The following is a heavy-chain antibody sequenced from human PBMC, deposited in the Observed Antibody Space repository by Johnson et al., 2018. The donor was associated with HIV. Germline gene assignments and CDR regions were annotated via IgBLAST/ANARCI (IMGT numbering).Heavy chain of an antibody. CDR3: AREVDAFDM. V-gene: IGHV3-33*01. CDR2: IWYDGRNK. CDR1: GFTFSSYG. J-gene: IGHJ3*02. Sequence: QVQLVESGGGLVKPGRSLRLSCAASGFTFSSYGMHWVRQAPGKGLEWVAVIWYDGRNKYYADSVKGRFTISRDNSKNTLYLQMNSLTAEDTAVYYCAREVDAFDMWGQGTLVTVSS.